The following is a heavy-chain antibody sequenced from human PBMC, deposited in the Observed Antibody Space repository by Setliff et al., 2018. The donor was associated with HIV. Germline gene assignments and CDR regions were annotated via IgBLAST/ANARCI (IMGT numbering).Heavy chain of an antibody. CDR2: FYHSGNT. D-gene: IGHD3-10*01. CDR3: ARDRGEKGYFDS. J-gene: IGHJ4*01. Sequence: SETLSLTCAISGASISSGDYSWGWIRQPPGRDLEWIGYFYHSGNTYYSPSLHSRVTLSVDKSKNEFYLSLASVTAADTAVYYCARDRGEKGYFDSWGHGALVTVSS. CDR1: GASISSGDYS. V-gene: IGHV4-30-2*01.